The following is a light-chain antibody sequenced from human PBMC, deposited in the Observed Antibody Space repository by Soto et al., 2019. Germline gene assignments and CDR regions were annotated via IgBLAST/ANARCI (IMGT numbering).Light chain of an antibody. CDR1: SSDVGYYNY. J-gene: IGLJ2*01. CDR3: ASYAVGINVV. Sequence: QSALTQPPSASGSPAQSVTISCTGTSSDVGYYNYVSWYQQHPGKAPKLIIYEVNKRPSGVPDRFSGSKSGNTASLTVSGLQAEYEAEYYCASYAVGINVVFGGGTKLTVL. CDR2: EVN. V-gene: IGLV2-8*01.